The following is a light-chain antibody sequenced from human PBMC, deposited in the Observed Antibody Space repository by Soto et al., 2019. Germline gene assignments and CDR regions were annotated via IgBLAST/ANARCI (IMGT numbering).Light chain of an antibody. CDR1: QNVTSTY. CDR3: QQRSNWPRIT. Sequence: VLTQSPGTLSLSPGERASLSCRASQNVTSTYLAWYQQRPGQPPRLLIYAAFSRATGVPDRFSASGSGTDFTLTISSLEPEDFAVYYCQQRSNWPRITFGQGTRLEIK. J-gene: IGKJ5*01. V-gene: IGKV3D-20*02. CDR2: AAF.